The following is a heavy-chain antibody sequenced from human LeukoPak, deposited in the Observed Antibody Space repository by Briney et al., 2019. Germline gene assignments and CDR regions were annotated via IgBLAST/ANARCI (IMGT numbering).Heavy chain of an antibody. V-gene: IGHV2-5*02. J-gene: IGHJ4*02. CDR1: GFSLSTSGVA. CDR3: AHRFGSGTFYYFGY. D-gene: IGHD3-10*01. Sequence: SGPTLVNPTQTLTLTCTLSGFSLSTSGVAVAWIRQPPGKALEYLGLIYWDDDKRYNPSLEARLTITKDTSKNQVLLRMTNMDPVDTATYYCAHRFGSGTFYYFGYWGQGTLVTVSS. CDR2: IYWDDDK.